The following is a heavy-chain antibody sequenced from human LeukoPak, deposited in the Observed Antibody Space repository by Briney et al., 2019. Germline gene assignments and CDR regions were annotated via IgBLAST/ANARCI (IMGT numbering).Heavy chain of an antibody. J-gene: IGHJ3*02. CDR2: IVVGSGNT. V-gene: IGHV1-58*01. CDR3: AAGYIGGAMVTNAFDI. Sequence: SVKVSCKASGFSFTNSAVQWVRQARGQRLEWIGWIVVGSGNTIYVQKFQERVTITRDMSTSTAYMELSSLRSEDTAVYYCAAGYIGGAMVTNAFDIWGHGTMVTVSS. D-gene: IGHD5-18*01. CDR1: GFSFTNSA.